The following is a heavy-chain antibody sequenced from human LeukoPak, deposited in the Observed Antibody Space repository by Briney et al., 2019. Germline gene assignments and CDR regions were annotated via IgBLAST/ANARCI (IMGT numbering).Heavy chain of an antibody. J-gene: IGHJ4*02. CDR2: IKEDGSEK. CDR3: ARGRWYLDN. Sequence: GGSLRLSCAASGFTFSSYAMSWVRQAPGKGLEWVANIKEDGSEKDYVDSVKGRFTISRDNAKNSLYLQMNSLRAEDTAVYYCARGRWYLDNWGQGTLVTVSS. D-gene: IGHD4-23*01. V-gene: IGHV3-7*03. CDR1: GFTFSSYA.